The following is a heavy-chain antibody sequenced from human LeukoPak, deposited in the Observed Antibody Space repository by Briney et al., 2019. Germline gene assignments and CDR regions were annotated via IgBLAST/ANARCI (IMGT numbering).Heavy chain of an antibody. J-gene: IGHJ2*01. V-gene: IGHV4-30-2*01. CDR2: IYHSGST. CDR3: ARYGDYENWYFDL. Sequence: SETVSLTCAVSGGSISSGGYSWSWIRQPPGKGLEWIGYIYHSGSTYYNPSLKSRVTISVDRSKNQFSLKLSSVTAADTAVYYCARYGDYENWYFDLWGRGTLVTPSS. CDR1: GGSISSGGYS. D-gene: IGHD4-17*01.